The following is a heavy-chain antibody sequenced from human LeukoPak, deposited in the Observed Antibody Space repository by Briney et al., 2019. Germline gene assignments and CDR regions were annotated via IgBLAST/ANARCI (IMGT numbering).Heavy chain of an antibody. J-gene: IGHJ4*02. CDR1: GFTFSSYA. CDR2: ISYDGSNK. V-gene: IGHV3-30-3*01. D-gene: IGHD5-18*01. CDR3: ARQKDDTAMVSCYFDY. Sequence: GGSLRLSCAASGFTFSSYAMHWVRQAPGKGLEWVAVISYDGSNKYYADSVKGRFTISRDNSKNTLYLQMNSLRAEDTAVYYCARQKDDTAMVSCYFDYWGQGTLVTISS.